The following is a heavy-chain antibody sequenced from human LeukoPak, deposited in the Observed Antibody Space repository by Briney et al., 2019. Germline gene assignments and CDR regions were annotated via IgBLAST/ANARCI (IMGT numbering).Heavy chain of an antibody. D-gene: IGHD3-22*01. V-gene: IGHV4-39*01. Sequence: PSETLSLTCTVSGGSISSSSYYWGWIRQAPGKGLEWIGSIYYSGSTYYNPSLKSRVTISVDTSKNQFSLKLSSVTAADTAVYYCARQANSYYYDSSGYPHHWGQGTLVTVSS. CDR2: IYYSGST. J-gene: IGHJ5*02. CDR1: GGSISSSSYY. CDR3: ARQANSYYYDSSGYPHH.